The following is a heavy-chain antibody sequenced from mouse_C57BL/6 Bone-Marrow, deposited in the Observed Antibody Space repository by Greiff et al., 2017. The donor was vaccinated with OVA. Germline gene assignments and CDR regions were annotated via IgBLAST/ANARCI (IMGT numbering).Heavy chain of an antibody. CDR1: GYTFTSYW. CDR2: IDPSDSET. J-gene: IGHJ1*03. D-gene: IGHD1-1*01. V-gene: IGHV1-52*01. CDR3: ARRYYGSSYEYFDV. Sequence: VQLQQPGAELVRPGSSVKLSCKASGYTFTSYWMHWVKQRPIQGLEWIGNIDPSDSETHYNQKFKDKATLTVDKSSSTAYMQLSSLTSEDSAVEYCARRYYGSSYEYFDVWGTGTTVTVSS.